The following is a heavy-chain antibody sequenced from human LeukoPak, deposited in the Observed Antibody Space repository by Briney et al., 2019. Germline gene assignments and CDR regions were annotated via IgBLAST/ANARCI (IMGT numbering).Heavy chain of an antibody. CDR3: VRDTGNWNIDY. Sequence: SQTLSLTCAVPGFSVSTIYNYWGGVRQPRGKGLEWIRCIDDGGDLHRILSLQCRITIARDTSNNHFSLSLISVTAADTAVYYCVRDTGNWNIDYWGQGILVTVSS. V-gene: IGHV4-39*02. D-gene: IGHD1/OR15-1a*01. CDR2: IDDGGDL. CDR1: GFSVSTIYNY. J-gene: IGHJ4*02.